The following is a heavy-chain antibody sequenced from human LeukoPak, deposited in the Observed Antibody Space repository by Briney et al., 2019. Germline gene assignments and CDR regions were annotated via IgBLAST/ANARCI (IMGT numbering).Heavy chain of an antibody. Sequence: GASVKVSCKASGYTFTCYYMHGVRQAPGQGVEWMGWINPNSGGTNYAQKFQGRVTMTRDTSISTAYMELSRLRSADTAVYYCARGGFYSSGLLGYWGQGALVTVSS. CDR3: ARGGFYSSGLLGY. CDR1: GYTFTCYY. V-gene: IGHV1-2*02. J-gene: IGHJ4*02. D-gene: IGHD6-19*01. CDR2: INPNSGGT.